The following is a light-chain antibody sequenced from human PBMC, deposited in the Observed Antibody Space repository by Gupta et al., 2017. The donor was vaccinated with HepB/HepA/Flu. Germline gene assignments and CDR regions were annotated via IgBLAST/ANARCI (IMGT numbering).Light chain of an antibody. V-gene: IGLV2-8*01. CDR1: SGDVASYNY. Sequence: QSDLTQPPSASGSPGQSVTISCTGTSGDVASYNYVSWYQQHPGKAPKLIIYEVTKRPSGVPDRFSGSKSGNTASLTVSGLQAEDGSDYYCSSYAGSDTVVFGGGTKLTVL. CDR2: EVT. J-gene: IGLJ3*02. CDR3: SSYAGSDTVV.